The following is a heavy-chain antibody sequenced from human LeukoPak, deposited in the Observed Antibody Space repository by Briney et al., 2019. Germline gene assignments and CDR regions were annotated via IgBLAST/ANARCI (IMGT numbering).Heavy chain of an antibody. D-gene: IGHD1-1*01. J-gene: IGHJ4*02. CDR2: IDPNSAGTNT. CDR1: GNTFSGSY. CDR3: ARQHWPDKFVDF. Sequence: GASVKVSCKRSGNTFSGSYVHWVRQAPDQGLEWMGWIDPNSAGTNTNYAQKFQDRVTFTRDASVSAAYMELSRLTTDDTAVYYCARQHWPDKFVDFWGQGTLVTVSS. V-gene: IGHV1-2*02.